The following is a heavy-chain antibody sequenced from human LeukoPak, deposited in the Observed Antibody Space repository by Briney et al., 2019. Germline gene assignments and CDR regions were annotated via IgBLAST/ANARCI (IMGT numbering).Heavy chain of an antibody. D-gene: IGHD2-15*01. J-gene: IGHJ6*02. V-gene: IGHV3-30*18. CDR1: GFTFSSYG. Sequence: PGGSLRLSCAASGFTFSSYGMHWVRQAPGKGLEWVAVISYDGSNKYYADSVKGRFTISRDNSKNTLYLQMNSLRAEDTAVYYCAKVVVVAAYYSYYGMDVWGQGTTVTVSS. CDR2: ISYDGSNK. CDR3: AKVVVVAAYYSYYGMDV.